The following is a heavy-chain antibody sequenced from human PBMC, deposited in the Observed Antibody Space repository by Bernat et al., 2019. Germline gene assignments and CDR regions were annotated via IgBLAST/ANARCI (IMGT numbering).Heavy chain of an antibody. CDR1: GGSFSGYY. V-gene: IGHV4-34*01. D-gene: IGHD3-10*01. CDR3: ARGSRSGSYFRTSRGHFDY. CDR2: INHSGST. Sequence: QVQLQQWGAGLLKPSETLSLTCAVYGGSFSGYYWSWIRQPPGKGLEWIGEINHSGSTNYNPSLKSRVTISVDTSTNKFSLKLSSVTAADTAVYYCARGSRSGSYFRTSRGHFDYWGQGTLVTVSS. J-gene: IGHJ4*02.